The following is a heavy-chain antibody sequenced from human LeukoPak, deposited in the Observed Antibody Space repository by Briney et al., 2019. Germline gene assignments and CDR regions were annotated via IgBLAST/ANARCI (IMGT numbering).Heavy chain of an antibody. CDR3: ARGGGRYSVDY. J-gene: IGHJ4*02. CDR1: GYTFIDYY. CDR2: ISPNSGGT. D-gene: IGHD1-26*01. V-gene: IGHV1-2*02. Sequence: ASVKVSCNASGYTFIDYYMHWVRQAPGQGLEWIGWISPNSGGTKYVQKFQCRVTMTRDTSITTVYMEVSGLSFDDTAVYYCARGGGRYSVDYWGQGTLVIVSS.